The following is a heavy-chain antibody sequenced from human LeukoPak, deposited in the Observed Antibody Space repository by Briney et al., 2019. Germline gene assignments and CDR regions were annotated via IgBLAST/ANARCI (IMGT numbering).Heavy chain of an antibody. Sequence: GGSLRLSCATSGFSVSSYWLHWVRQSPAKGLVCISRVNGNGRSTSYADSVKGRFTISRDNAKNTLYLHMTSLRVEDSAVYYCVRSFRIPYCSGNSCYPTDFDFWGQGTLVTVSS. CDR2: VNGNGRST. V-gene: IGHV3-74*01. CDR1: GFSVSSYW. D-gene: IGHD2-15*01. CDR3: VRSFRIPYCSGNSCYPTDFDF. J-gene: IGHJ4*02.